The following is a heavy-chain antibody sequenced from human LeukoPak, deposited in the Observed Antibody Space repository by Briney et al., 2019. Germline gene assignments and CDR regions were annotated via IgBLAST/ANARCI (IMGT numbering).Heavy chain of an antibody. V-gene: IGHV3-21*01. D-gene: IGHD3/OR15-3a*01. CDR1: GFTFSSYS. CDR3: ARDWTNSRSFDY. CDR2: ISSSSSYI. J-gene: IGHJ4*02. Sequence: GGSLRLSCAASGFTFSSYSMNWVRQAPGKGLEWVSSISSSSSYIYYADSVKGRFTISRDNAKNSLYLQMNSLRAEDTAVYYCARDWTNSRSFDYWGQGTLVTVSS.